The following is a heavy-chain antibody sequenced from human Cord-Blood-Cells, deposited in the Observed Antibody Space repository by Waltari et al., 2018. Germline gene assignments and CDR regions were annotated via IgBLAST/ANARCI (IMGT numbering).Heavy chain of an antibody. Sequence: QVQLVQSGAEVKKPGASVKVSCKVSGYTLTELSMHWVRQAPGKGLEWMGGFDPEGGETIYAQKFQGRVTRTEDTSTDTAYMGLSSLRSEDTAVYYCATDLHTAMVRRDVWGKGTTVTVSS. V-gene: IGHV1-24*01. D-gene: IGHD5-18*01. CDR2: FDPEGGET. CDR3: ATDLHTAMVRRDV. CDR1: GYTLTELS. J-gene: IGHJ6*04.